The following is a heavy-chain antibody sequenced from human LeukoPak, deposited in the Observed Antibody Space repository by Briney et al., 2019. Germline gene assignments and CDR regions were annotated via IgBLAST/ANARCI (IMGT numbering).Heavy chain of an antibody. CDR2: INPSGANT. Sequence: RASVKVSCKTSGYTFTNFYMHWVRQAPGQGLEWMGIINPSGANTGYAQKFQGRVTMTRNTSISTAYMELSSLRSEDSAVYYCARGGYSYGYGMDVWGQGTTVTVSS. CDR1: GYTFTNFY. J-gene: IGHJ6*02. CDR3: ARGGYSYGYGMDV. D-gene: IGHD5-18*01. V-gene: IGHV1-46*01.